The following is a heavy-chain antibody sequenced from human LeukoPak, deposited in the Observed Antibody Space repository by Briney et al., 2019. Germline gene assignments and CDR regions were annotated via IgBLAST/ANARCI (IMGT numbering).Heavy chain of an antibody. CDR1: GFSLSTSGVG. CDR2: IYWDDDK. V-gene: IGHV2-5*02. D-gene: IGHD3-10*01. Sequence: SGPTLVNPTQTLTLTCTFSGFSLSTSGVGGGWIRQPPGKALEWLALIYWDDDKRYSPSLKSRLTITKDTSKNQVVLTVTNMDPVDTATSYCAHSGYIPMIRGIIIRDAYFDYWGQGTLVTVSS. J-gene: IGHJ4*02. CDR3: AHSGYIPMIRGIIIRDAYFDY.